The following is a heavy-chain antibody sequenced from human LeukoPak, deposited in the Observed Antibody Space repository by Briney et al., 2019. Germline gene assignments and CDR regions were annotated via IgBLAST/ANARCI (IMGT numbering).Heavy chain of an antibody. J-gene: IGHJ4*02. CDR1: GFTFTSSA. Sequence: SVKVSCKASGFTFTSSAMQWVRQARGQRLEWIGWIVVGSGNTNYAQKFQERVTITRDMSTSTAYMELSSLRSEDTAVYYCAEDRWVGATTFDYWGQGTLVTVSS. D-gene: IGHD1-26*01. CDR3: AEDRWVGATTFDY. CDR2: IVVGSGNT. V-gene: IGHV1-58*02.